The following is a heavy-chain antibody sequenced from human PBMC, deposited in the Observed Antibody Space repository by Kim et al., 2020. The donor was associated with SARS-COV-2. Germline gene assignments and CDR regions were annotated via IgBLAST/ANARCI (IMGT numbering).Heavy chain of an antibody. CDR2: IYLGDSDL. J-gene: IGHJ5*02. D-gene: IGHD1-26*01. CDR1: GDTSTNYW. Sequence: EESLKISCKGSGDTSTNYWIAWVRQMPGKGLEWIGIIYLGDSDLRYSPPFEGQVTISADKSIRTAYLQWSSLKASDTAMYYCAKVRSGRGAGWFGPWGQGTLVTVSS. CDR3: AKVRSGRGAGWFGP. V-gene: IGHV5-51*01.